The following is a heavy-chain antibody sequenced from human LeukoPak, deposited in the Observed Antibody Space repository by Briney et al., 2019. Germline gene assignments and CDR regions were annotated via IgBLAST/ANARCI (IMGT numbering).Heavy chain of an antibody. CDR2: INPNSGGT. V-gene: IGHV1-2*02. CDR3: ARVGLGYFDWLLTFDY. Sequence: ASVKISCKASGYTFTGYYMHWVRQAPGQGLEWMGWINPNSGGTNYAQKFQGRVTMTRDTSISTAYMELSRLRSDDTAVYYCARVGLGYFDWLLTFDYWGQGTLVTVSS. D-gene: IGHD3-9*01. CDR1: GYTFTGYY. J-gene: IGHJ4*02.